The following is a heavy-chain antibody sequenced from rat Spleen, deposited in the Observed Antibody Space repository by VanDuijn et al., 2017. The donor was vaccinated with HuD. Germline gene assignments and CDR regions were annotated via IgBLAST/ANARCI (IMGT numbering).Heavy chain of an antibody. Sequence: EVQLVESGGGLVQPGRSLKLSCVASGFTFNNYWMTWIRQAPGRGLEWVASITKTGGSTYYPDSVKGRFTISRDNAKSTLYLQMNSLRSEDTASYSCARHGLSNNYGWFAYWGQGTLVTVSS. D-gene: IGHD1-10*01. V-gene: IGHV5-31*01. CDR2: ITKTGGST. CDR3: ARHGLSNNYGWFAY. J-gene: IGHJ3*01. CDR1: GFTFNNYW.